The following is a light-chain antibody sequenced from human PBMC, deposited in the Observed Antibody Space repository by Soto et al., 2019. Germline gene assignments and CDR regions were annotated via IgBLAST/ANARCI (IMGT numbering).Light chain of an antibody. CDR3: MQALQTRA. J-gene: IGKJ4*01. Sequence: DIVMTQSPLSLPVTPGEPASISCRSSQSLLHSNGYNYLDWYLQKPGQSPQLLIYLGSNRASGVPDRCSGSGSGTDFTLKISRVEAEDVGVYYCMQALQTRAFGGGTKVEI. CDR2: LGS. V-gene: IGKV2-28*01. CDR1: QSLLHSNGYNY.